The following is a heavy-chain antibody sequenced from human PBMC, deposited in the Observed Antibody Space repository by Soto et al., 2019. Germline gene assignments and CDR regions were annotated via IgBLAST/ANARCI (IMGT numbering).Heavy chain of an antibody. Sequence: PSETLSLTCAVSGGSISSGGYSWSWIRQPPGKGLEWIGYIYHSGSTYYNPSLKSRVTISVDTSKNQFSLKLTSVTAADTAVYYCARDSKRGYSGYDKLDYCGQGTLLTASS. J-gene: IGHJ4*02. D-gene: IGHD5-12*01. CDR3: ARDSKRGYSGYDKLDY. CDR2: IYHSGST. CDR1: GGSISSGGYS. V-gene: IGHV4-30-2*01.